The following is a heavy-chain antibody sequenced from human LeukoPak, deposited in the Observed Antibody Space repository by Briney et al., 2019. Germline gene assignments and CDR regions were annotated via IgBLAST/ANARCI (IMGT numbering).Heavy chain of an antibody. CDR2: ITSSASNK. Sequence: GGSLRLSCAASGLTFSNYGMSWVRQAPGKGLEWVSYITSSASNKYYADSVEGRFTISRDNAKNSLYLQMNNVRAEDTSVYYCARDSAYAFDIWGQGTMVTVSS. CDR1: GLTFSNYG. J-gene: IGHJ3*02. V-gene: IGHV3-48*01. CDR3: ARDSAYAFDI. D-gene: IGHD3-10*01.